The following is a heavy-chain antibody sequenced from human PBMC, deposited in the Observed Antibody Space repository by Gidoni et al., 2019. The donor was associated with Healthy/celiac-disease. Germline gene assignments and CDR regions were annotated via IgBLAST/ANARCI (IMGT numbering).Heavy chain of an antibody. CDR2: ISSSGSTI. CDR1: GFPFSSYE. CDR3: ARVTESSSWYTY. D-gene: IGHD6-13*01. V-gene: IGHV3-48*03. J-gene: IGHJ4*02. Sequence: EVQLVESGGGLVQPGGSLRLPCAASGFPFSSYEMNWVRQAPGKGLGWVSYISSSGSTIYYADSVKGRCTISRDNAKNSLYLQMNSLRAEDTAVYYCARVTESSSWYTYWGQGTLVTVSS.